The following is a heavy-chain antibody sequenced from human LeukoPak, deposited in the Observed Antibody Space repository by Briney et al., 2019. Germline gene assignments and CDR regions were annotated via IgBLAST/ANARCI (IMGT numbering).Heavy chain of an antibody. Sequence: GGSLRLSCAASGFTFSSYAMSWFRQAPGKGLEGGSAISRSGGSTYYADSVKGRFTISRDNSQNTMYLQMNSLRAEDTAVYYCAKRPYYDILTGYLHFAYWGQGTLVTV. J-gene: IGHJ4*02. D-gene: IGHD3-9*01. V-gene: IGHV3-23*01. CDR1: GFTFSSYA. CDR2: ISRSGGST. CDR3: AKRPYYDILTGYLHFAY.